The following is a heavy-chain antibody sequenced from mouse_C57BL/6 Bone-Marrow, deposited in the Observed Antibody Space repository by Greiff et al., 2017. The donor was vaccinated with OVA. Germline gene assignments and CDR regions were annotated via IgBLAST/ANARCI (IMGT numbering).Heavy chain of an antibody. V-gene: IGHV1-81*01. CDR1: GYTFPSYG. Sequence: VQLQQSGAELARPGASVKLSCKASGYTFPSYGISLVKQRTGPGLEWICETYPRRGNTYYNEKFKGKATMTEDKSSSTAYMELRSLTSEDSAVYFCARSGGSYYYAMDYCGQGTSVTVSS. D-gene: IGHD1-1*01. CDR2: TYPRRGNT. CDR3: ARSGGSYYYAMDY. J-gene: IGHJ4*01.